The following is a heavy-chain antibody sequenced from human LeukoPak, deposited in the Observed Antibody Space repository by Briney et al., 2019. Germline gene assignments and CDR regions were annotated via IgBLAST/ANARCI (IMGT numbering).Heavy chain of an antibody. CDR1: GGSFSGYY. CDR3: ARDTDYYDSSGSFDY. D-gene: IGHD3-22*01. J-gene: IGHJ4*02. CDR2: IYYSGST. V-gene: IGHV4-34*01. Sequence: SETLSLTCAVYGGSFSGYYWSWIRQPPGKGLEWIGSIYYSGSTYYNPSLKSRVTISVDTSKNQFSLKLSSVTAADTAVYYCARDTDYYDSSGSFDYWGQGTLVTVSS.